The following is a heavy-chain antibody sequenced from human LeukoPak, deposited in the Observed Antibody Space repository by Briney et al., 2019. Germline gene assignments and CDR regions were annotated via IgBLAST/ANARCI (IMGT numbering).Heavy chain of an antibody. Sequence: SVKVSCKASGGTFSSYAISWVRQAPGQGLEWMGRIIPVLGIANYAQKFQGRVTITADKSTSTAYMELSSLRSEDTAVYYCARDGRYCSSTSCPNMADYWGQGTLVTVSS. CDR1: GGTFSSYA. D-gene: IGHD2-2*01. CDR3: ARDGRYCSSTSCPNMADY. J-gene: IGHJ4*02. V-gene: IGHV1-69*04. CDR2: IIPVLGIA.